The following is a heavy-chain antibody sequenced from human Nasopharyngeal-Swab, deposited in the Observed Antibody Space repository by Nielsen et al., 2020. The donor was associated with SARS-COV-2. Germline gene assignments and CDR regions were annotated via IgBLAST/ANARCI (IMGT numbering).Heavy chain of an antibody. CDR3: ARDSRGYSYGYIYFDY. CDR2: IKQDGSEK. CDR1: GFTFSSYW. J-gene: IGHJ4*02. D-gene: IGHD5-18*01. V-gene: IGHV3-7*03. Sequence: GGSLRLSCAASGFTFSSYWMSWVRQAPGKGLEWVANIKQDGSEKYYVDSVKGRFTISRDNAKNSLYLQMNSLRAEDTAVYYCARDSRGYSYGYIYFDYWGQGTLATVSS.